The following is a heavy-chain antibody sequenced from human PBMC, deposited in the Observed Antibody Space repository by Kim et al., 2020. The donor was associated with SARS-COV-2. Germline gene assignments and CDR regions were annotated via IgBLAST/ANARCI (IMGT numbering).Heavy chain of an antibody. CDR3: ARMLGYYDSSGYYYEIAYYYYYLDG. V-gene: IGHV4-61*01. D-gene: IGHD3-22*01. CDR2: IYYSGST. CDR1: GGSVSSGSYY. J-gene: IGHJ6*03. Sequence: SETLSLTCTVSGGSVSSGSYYWSWIRQPPGKGLEWIGYIYYSGSTYYNPSLKSRVTISVDTSKNQFSLKLSSVTAADTAVYYCARMLGYYDSSGYYYEIAYYYYYLDGWGKGTTVALS.